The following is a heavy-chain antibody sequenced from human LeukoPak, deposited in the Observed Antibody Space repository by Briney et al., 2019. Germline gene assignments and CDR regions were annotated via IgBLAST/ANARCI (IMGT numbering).Heavy chain of an antibody. CDR2: ISSDSSTT. D-gene: IGHD3-16*01. Sequence: GGALRLSCAGSGFTFSRYRMNWVRQAPGKGLGWVSYISSDSSTTYYADSVKGRFTIPRDNAKNSLYLQMNSLRAEDTAVYYCARRGWGTLDYGGQGTPVTVSS. CDR1: GFTFSRYR. V-gene: IGHV3-48*01. J-gene: IGHJ4*02. CDR3: ARRGWGTLDY.